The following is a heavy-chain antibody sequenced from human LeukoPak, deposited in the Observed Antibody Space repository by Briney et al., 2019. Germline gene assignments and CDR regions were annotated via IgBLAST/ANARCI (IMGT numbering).Heavy chain of an antibody. Sequence: GGSLRLSCAASGFTFSSYEMNWVRQAPGKGLEWVSYISSSGSTIYYADSVKGRFTISRDNAKNSLYLQMNSLRAEDTAVYYCARDRAPRGLQMGPLSYYYYGMDVWGQGTTVTVSS. J-gene: IGHJ6*02. V-gene: IGHV3-48*03. D-gene: IGHD5-24*01. CDR2: ISSSGSTI. CDR1: GFTFSSYE. CDR3: ARDRAPRGLQMGPLSYYYYGMDV.